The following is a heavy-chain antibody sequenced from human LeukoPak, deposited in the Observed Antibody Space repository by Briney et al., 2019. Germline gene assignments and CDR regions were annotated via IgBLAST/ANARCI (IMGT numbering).Heavy chain of an antibody. J-gene: IGHJ4*02. CDR2: ISASGGST. CDR1: RFTFRGYA. Sequence: PGGSLRLSCAAPRFTFRGYALSWVRQAPGTGLEWVSAISASGGSTYYADSVKGRFSISRDNSKNTLYLQMNSLRAEGTAAYYCAKGNGASGGTGLFDYWGQGNLVTVSS. D-gene: IGHD1-1*01. V-gene: IGHV3-23*01. CDR3: AKGNGASGGTGLFDY.